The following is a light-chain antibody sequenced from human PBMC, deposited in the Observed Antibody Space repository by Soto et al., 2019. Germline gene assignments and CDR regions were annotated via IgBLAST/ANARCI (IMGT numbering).Light chain of an antibody. Sequence: EIVLTQSPGTLSLSPGERATLSCRASQSVTSSYLAWYRQKPGQAPRLLIYGASSRATGIPDRFSGSGSGTDFTLTISRLEPEDFAVYSCQQYLTSPLTFGPGTKVHIK. CDR1: QSVTSSY. CDR2: GAS. V-gene: IGKV3-20*01. J-gene: IGKJ3*01. CDR3: QQYLTSPLT.